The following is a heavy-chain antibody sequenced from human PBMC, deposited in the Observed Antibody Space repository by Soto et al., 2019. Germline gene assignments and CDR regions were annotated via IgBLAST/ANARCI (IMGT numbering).Heavy chain of an antibody. V-gene: IGHV3-48*02. CDR2: ISSSSSTI. D-gene: IGHD2-21*01. CDR1: GFTFSSYS. CDR3: ARPKRVVFRDGGGHGMDV. Sequence: EVQLVESGGGLVQPGGSLRLSCAASGFTFSSYSMNWVRQAPGKGLEWVSYISSSSSTIYYADSVKGRFTISRDNAKNSLYLQMNSLRDEDTAVYYCARPKRVVFRDGGGHGMDVWGQGTTVTVSS. J-gene: IGHJ6*02.